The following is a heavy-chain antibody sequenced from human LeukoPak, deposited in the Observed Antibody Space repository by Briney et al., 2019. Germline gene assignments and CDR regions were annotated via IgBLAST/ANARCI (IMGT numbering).Heavy chain of an antibody. J-gene: IGHJ4*02. D-gene: IGHD3-22*01. V-gene: IGHV1-24*01. CDR3: ATFARSLTYYYDSSGYYPFDY. CDR2: FDPEDGET. CDR1: GYTLTELS. Sequence: ASVKVSCKVSGYTLTELSMHWVRQAPGKGLEWVGGFDPEDGETIYAQKFQGRVTMTEDTSTDTAYMELSSLRSEDTAVYYCATFARSLTYYYDSSGYYPFDYWGQGTLVTVSS.